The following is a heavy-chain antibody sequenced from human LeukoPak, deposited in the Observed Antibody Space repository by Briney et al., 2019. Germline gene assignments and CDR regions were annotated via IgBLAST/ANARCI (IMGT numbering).Heavy chain of an antibody. CDR1: GFTFSNYA. Sequence: GRSLRLSCAASGFTFSNYAMHWVRQAPDKGLEWMVVISYDGNNKYYADSVKGRFTISRDNSKNMLYLQMNSLRAEDTAVYYCARPPPYYYDARGYGTDHWGQGTLVTVSS. CDR3: ARPPPYYYDARGYGTDH. CDR2: ISYDGNNK. V-gene: IGHV3-30-3*01. J-gene: IGHJ4*02. D-gene: IGHD3-22*01.